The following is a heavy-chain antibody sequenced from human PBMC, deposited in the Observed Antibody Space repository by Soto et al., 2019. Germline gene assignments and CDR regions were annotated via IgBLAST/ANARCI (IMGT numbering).Heavy chain of an antibody. CDR1: GGTFSSYS. CDR2: IIPIFGTA. Sequence: SVKVSCKASGGTFSSYSISWVRQAPGQGLEWMGGIIPIFGTANYAQKFQGRVTITADKSTSTAYMELSSLRSEDTAVYYCARDLRAAAGNYYYGMDVWGQGTTVTVSS. V-gene: IGHV1-69*06. D-gene: IGHD6-13*01. CDR3: ARDLRAAAGNYYYGMDV. J-gene: IGHJ6*02.